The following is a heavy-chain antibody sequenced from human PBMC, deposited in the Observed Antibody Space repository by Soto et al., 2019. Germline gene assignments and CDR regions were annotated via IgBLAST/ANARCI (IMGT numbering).Heavy chain of an antibody. D-gene: IGHD6-6*01. CDR3: AREASSSSGNGLYYYYYGMDV. CDR2: INPSGGST. V-gene: IGHV1-46*01. CDR1: GYTFTSYY. Sequence: GASVKVSCKASGYTFTSYYMHWVRQAPGQGLEWMGIINPSGGSTSYAQKFQGRVTMTRDTSTSTVYMELGSLRSEDTAVYYCAREASSSSGNGLYYYYYGMDVWGQGTTVTVSS. J-gene: IGHJ6*02.